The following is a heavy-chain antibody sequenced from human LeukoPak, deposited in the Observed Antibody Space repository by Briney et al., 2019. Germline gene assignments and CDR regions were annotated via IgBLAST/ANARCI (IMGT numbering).Heavy chain of an antibody. CDR2: IYTSGST. D-gene: IGHD3-10*01. Sequence: SETLSLTCTVSGGSISCYYWSWIRQPAGKGLEWVGRIYTSGSTNYNPSLKSRVTMSVDTSKNQFSLKLSSVTAADTAVYYCARDPDYYGSGPPSWFDPWGQGTLVTVSS. CDR1: GGSISCYY. J-gene: IGHJ5*02. V-gene: IGHV4-4*07. CDR3: ARDPDYYGSGPPSWFDP.